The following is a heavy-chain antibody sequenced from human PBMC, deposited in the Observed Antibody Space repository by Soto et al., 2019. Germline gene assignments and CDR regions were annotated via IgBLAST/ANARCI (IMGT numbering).Heavy chain of an antibody. CDR2: ISGSGKNT. CDR1: GLSFSNYD. V-gene: IGHV3-23*01. D-gene: IGHD3-22*01. Sequence: PGGSLRLSCVASGLSFSNYDMSWVRQAPGKGLDWVSTISGSGKNTYYADSVKGRFTISRDNSRNTIYLQMNSLRAEDTAVYYYANRNYFERSGYTYPYFDFWGQGALVTVSS. CDR3: ANRNYFERSGYTYPYFDF. J-gene: IGHJ4*02.